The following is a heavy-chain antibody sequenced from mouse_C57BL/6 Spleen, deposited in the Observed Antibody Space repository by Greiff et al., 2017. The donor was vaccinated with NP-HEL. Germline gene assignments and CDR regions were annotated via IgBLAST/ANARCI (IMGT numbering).Heavy chain of an antibody. CDR3: ARSFYYYGSSSYYYAMDY. CDR2: INPSNGGT. Sequence: VQLQQPGTELVKPGASVKLSCKASGYTFTSYWMHWVKQRPGQGLEWIGNINPSNGGTNYNEKFKSKATLTVDKSSSTAYMQLSSLTSEDSAVYYCARSFYYYGSSSYYYAMDYWGQGTSVTVSS. V-gene: IGHV1-53*01. CDR1: GYTFTSYW. J-gene: IGHJ4*01. D-gene: IGHD1-1*01.